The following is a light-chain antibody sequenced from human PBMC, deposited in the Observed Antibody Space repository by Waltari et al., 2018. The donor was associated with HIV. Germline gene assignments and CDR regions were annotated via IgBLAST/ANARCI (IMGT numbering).Light chain of an antibody. CDR1: NLGGHY. J-gene: IGLJ1*01. CDR3: QAWDSSTAFYV. CDR2: QDN. V-gene: IGLV3-1*01. Sequence: SYALTQPPSVSDSPGQTASITSSGDNLGGHYACWYQQKTGQSPGLVIYQDNKRPSGIPERFSGSNSGNTATLTISGTQAVDEADYYCQAWDSSTAFYVFGTGTKVTVL.